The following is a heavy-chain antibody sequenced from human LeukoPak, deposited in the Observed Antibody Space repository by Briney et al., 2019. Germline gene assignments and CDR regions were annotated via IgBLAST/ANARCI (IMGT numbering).Heavy chain of an antibody. Sequence: PSETLSLTCAVSGYSISSGYYWGWIRQPPGKGLEWIGSIYHTGSTYYNPSLQSRVTISMDTSKNQFSLKLSSVTAADTASYYCARHILTAGSLEWGQGTLVTVSS. D-gene: IGHD3-9*01. CDR3: ARHILTAGSLE. CDR2: IYHTGST. V-gene: IGHV4-38-2*01. J-gene: IGHJ4*02. CDR1: GYSISSGYY.